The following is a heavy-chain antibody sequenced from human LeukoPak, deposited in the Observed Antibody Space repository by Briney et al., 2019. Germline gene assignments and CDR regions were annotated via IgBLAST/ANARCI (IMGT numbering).Heavy chain of an antibody. CDR2: IIPVFGTP. CDR1: GDTFKKYA. CDR3: ARGGAEAVAGSLDF. J-gene: IGHJ4*02. Sequence: SVKVSCKASGDTFKKYAIYWVRQAPGQGLEWLGGIIPVFGTPNYAQKFQGRVTISTDESTTTGYMQLSSLKSEDTAVYYCARGGAEAVAGSLDFWGQGTLVTVSS. V-gene: IGHV1-69*05. D-gene: IGHD6-19*01.